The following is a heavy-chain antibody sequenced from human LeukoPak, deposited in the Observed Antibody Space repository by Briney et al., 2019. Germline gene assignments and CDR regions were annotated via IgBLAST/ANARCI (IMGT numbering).Heavy chain of an antibody. CDR3: ARRLLGGSGSFDY. V-gene: IGHV5-51*01. CDR2: IHPVDSDT. CDR1: GYSFTSYW. J-gene: IGHJ4*02. Sequence: GESLKISCKGSGYSFTSYWIGWVRQMPGKGLEWMGLIHPVDSDTRYSPSFQGQVTMSAGKSISTAYLQWSSLKASDTAMYYCARRLLGGSGSFDYWGQGTVVTVSS. D-gene: IGHD3-10*01.